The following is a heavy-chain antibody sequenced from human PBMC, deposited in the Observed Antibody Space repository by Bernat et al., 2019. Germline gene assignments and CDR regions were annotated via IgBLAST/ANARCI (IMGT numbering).Heavy chain of an antibody. CDR1: GFTFSSYG. D-gene: IGHD3-16*02. CDR3: TTALDPMITFGGVISRDY. Sequence: EVQLLESGGGLVQPGGSLRLSCAASGFTFSSYGMNWVRQAPGKGLEWVSYITGSSSTVYYADSVKGRFTISRDNAKNSLSLQMNSLRAEDTAVYYCTTALDPMITFGGVISRDYWGQGTLVTVSS. J-gene: IGHJ4*02. V-gene: IGHV3-48*03. CDR2: ITGSSSTV.